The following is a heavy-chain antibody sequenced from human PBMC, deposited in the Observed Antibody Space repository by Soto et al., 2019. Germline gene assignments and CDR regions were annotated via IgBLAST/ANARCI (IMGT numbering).Heavy chain of an antibody. V-gene: IGHV3-48*03. CDR2: ISSSGSTI. CDR3: AREGYANIDLWSGYPLMDV. D-gene: IGHD3-3*01. CDR1: GFTFSSYE. Sequence: GGSLRRSCAASGFTFSSYEMNCVRQAPGKVLELFSYISSSGSTIYYADSVKGRFTISRDNDKNSRYLQMNSLRAEDTAVYYCAREGYANIDLWSGYPLMDVWGQGTTVTVSS. J-gene: IGHJ6*02.